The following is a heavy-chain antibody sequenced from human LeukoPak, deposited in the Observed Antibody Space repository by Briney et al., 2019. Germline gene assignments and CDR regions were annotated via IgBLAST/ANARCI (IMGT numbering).Heavy chain of an antibody. J-gene: IGHJ6*03. Sequence: ASVKVSCKASGGTFSSYAISWVRQAPGQGLEWMGGIIPTFGTANYAQKFQGRVTITADESTSTAYMELSSLRSEDTAVYYCARSITIFGVVSPQASAYYYYYMDVWGKGTTVTVSS. V-gene: IGHV1-69*13. CDR3: ARSITIFGVVSPQASAYYYYYMDV. CDR1: GGTFSSYA. CDR2: IIPTFGTA. D-gene: IGHD3-3*01.